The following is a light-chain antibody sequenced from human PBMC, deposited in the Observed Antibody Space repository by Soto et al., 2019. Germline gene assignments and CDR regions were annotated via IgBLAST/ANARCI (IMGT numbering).Light chain of an antibody. J-gene: IGKJ1*01. CDR3: QQYHSSPPT. CDR2: WAS. Sequence: DIVMTQSPDSLAVSLGERATINCKSSQSVLYSSNSKNYLTWYQQKPGQPPKVLIYWASTRESGVPDRISGSGSGKDFTLTINRLPAGDVAGYYFQQYHSSPPTFGQGTKVEIK. V-gene: IGKV4-1*01. CDR1: QSVLYSSNSKNY.